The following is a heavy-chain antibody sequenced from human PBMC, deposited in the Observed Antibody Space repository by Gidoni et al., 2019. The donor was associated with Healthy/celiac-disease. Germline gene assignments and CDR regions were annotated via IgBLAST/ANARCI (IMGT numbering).Heavy chain of an antibody. CDR2: INPNSGGT. D-gene: IGHD4-4*01. V-gene: IGHV1-2*04. CDR3: ARGCNYEYYYYYMDV. J-gene: IGHJ6*03. CDR1: GYTFTGYY. Sequence: QVQLVQSGAEVKKPGASVTVSCKASGYTFTGYYMHWVRQAPGQGLEWMGWINPNSGGTNYAQKFQGWVTMTRDTSISTAYMELSRLRSDDTAVYYCARGCNYEYYYYYMDVWGKGTTVTVSS.